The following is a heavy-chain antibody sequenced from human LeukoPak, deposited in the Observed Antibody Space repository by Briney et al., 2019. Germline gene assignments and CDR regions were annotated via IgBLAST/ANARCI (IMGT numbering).Heavy chain of an antibody. D-gene: IGHD3-22*01. Sequence: PGGSLRLSCAASGFTFSSYWMSWVRQAPGKGLEWVANIKQDGSEKYYVDSVKGRFTISRDNAKNSLYLQMNSLRAEDAAVYYCARDRSGYYDSSGYSGNWFDPWGQGTLVTVSS. CDR2: IKQDGSEK. CDR3: ARDRSGYYDSSGYSGNWFDP. CDR1: GFTFSSYW. V-gene: IGHV3-7*01. J-gene: IGHJ5*02.